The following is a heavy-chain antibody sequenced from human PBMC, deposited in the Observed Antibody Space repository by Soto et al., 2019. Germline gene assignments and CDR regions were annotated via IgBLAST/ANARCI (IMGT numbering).Heavy chain of an antibody. V-gene: IGHV4-4*07. Sequence: KSSETLSLTCTVSGASIDTYYWTWIRQPAGKGLEWIGLIHTSGSNYYNPSLESRVTMSEDTSKNHVSLKLTSVTAADTAVYYCVGVGYGRGFDFWGQGTQVTVSS. CDR2: IHTSGSN. D-gene: IGHD4-17*01. CDR3: VGVGYGRGFDF. CDR1: GASIDTYY. J-gene: IGHJ4*02.